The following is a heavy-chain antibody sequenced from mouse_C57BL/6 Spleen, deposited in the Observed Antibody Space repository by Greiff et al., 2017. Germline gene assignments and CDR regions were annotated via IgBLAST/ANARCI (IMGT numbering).Heavy chain of an antibody. J-gene: IGHJ1*03. Sequence: QVQLQQPGAELVRPGSSVKLSCKASGYTFTSYWMHWVKQRPIQGLEWIGNIDPSDSETHYNQKFKDKATLTVDKSSSTAYMQLSSLTSEDSAVYYCARSNYFYWYFDVWGTGTTVTVSS. CDR2: IDPSDSET. CDR3: ARSNYFYWYFDV. V-gene: IGHV1-52*01. CDR1: GYTFTSYW. D-gene: IGHD2-5*01.